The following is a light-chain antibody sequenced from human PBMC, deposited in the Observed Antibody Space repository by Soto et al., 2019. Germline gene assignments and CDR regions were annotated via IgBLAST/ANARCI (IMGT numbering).Light chain of an antibody. CDR2: KAS. Sequence: DLQMTQSPSTLSASVGDRVTITCRASQSISFWLAWYQQKPGKAPKLLIYKASSLQSEVPSRFSGSGSGTAFTLTISSLQPDDFATYYCQQYNSNPYTFGQGTKLEIK. J-gene: IGKJ2*01. CDR3: QQYNSNPYT. CDR1: QSISFW. V-gene: IGKV1-5*03.